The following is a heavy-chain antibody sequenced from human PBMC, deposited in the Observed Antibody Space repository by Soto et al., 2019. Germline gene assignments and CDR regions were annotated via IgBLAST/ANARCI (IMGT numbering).Heavy chain of an antibody. Sequence: SETLSLTCTVSGGSISSYYWSWIRQPPGKGLEWIGNIYYSGSTNYNPSLKSRVTISVDTSKNQFSLKLSSVTAADTAVYYCARDRRYSSGWYVDYWGQGTLVTVSS. D-gene: IGHD6-19*01. CDR1: GGSISSYY. V-gene: IGHV4-59*01. CDR3: ARDRRYSSGWYVDY. CDR2: IYYSGST. J-gene: IGHJ4*02.